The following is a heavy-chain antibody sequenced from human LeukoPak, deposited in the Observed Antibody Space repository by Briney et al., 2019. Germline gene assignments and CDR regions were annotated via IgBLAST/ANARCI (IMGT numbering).Heavy chain of an antibody. J-gene: IGHJ5*02. CDR3: ARVRYDYVWVTHPNWFDP. Sequence: SETLSLTCTVSGGSISSYYWSWIRQPPGKGLEWIGYIYYSGSTNYNPSLKSRVTISVDTSKNQFSLKLSSVTAADTAVYYCARVRYDYVWVTHPNWFDPWGQGTLVTVSS. V-gene: IGHV4-59*01. CDR1: GGSISSYY. CDR2: IYYSGST. D-gene: IGHD3-16*01.